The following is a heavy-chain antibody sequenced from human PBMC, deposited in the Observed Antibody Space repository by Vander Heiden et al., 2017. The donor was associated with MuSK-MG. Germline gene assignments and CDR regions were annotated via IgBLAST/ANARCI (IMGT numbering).Heavy chain of an antibody. D-gene: IGHD6-6*01. Sequence: EVQLVVSGGGLVQPGRSLRLSCAASGLFFDAYTMHWVRQAPGKDLEWVSGINWNSNNIDYADSVKGRFTISRDSAKNSLYLQMNSLRTEDTALYYCARCPYSSSYPGNYYFDYWGQGTLVTVSS. CDR2: INWNSNNI. CDR3: ARCPYSSSYPGNYYFDY. CDR1: GLFFDAYT. V-gene: IGHV3-9*01. J-gene: IGHJ4*02.